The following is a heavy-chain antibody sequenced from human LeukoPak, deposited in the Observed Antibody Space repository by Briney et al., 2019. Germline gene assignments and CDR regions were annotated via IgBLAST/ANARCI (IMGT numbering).Heavy chain of an antibody. V-gene: IGHV4-39*07. CDR1: GGSISSSSYY. D-gene: IGHD3-10*01. J-gene: IGHJ4*02. Sequence: SETLSLTCTVSGGSISSSSYYWGWIRRPPGKGLEWIGNIYYSGSTNYNPSLNSRVTISVDTSKNQFSLKLSSVTAADTAVYYCARGLYYYGSGKPLNYFDYWGQGTLVTVSS. CDR2: IYYSGST. CDR3: ARGLYYYGSGKPLNYFDY.